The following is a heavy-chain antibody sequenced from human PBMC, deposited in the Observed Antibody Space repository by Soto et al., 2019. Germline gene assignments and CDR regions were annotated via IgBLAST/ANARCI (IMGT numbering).Heavy chain of an antibody. J-gene: IGHJ5*02. CDR1: GFTFSSYA. Sequence: GGSLRLSCSASGFTFSSYAMHWVRQAPGKGLEYVSAISSNGGSTYYADSVKGRFTISRDNSKNTLYLQMSSLRAEDTAVYYCVKGKSSSTHAQWFDPWGQGTLVTVSS. CDR2: ISSNGGST. CDR3: VKGKSSSTHAQWFDP. D-gene: IGHD6-6*01. V-gene: IGHV3-64D*08.